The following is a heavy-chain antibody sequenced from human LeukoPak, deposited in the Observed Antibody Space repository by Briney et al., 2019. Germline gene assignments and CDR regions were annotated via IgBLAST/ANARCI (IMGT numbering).Heavy chain of an antibody. CDR2: ISGDGDTT. Sequence: GGSLRLSCGASGFTFTTNYMAWVRQAPGRGLDWVSAISGDGDTTYYADSVEGRFTISRDNSKNTVYLQMNSLRAEDTAVYYCANQSPGWGQRTLVTVSS. J-gene: IGHJ4*02. V-gene: IGHV3-23*01. CDR3: ANQSPG. CDR1: GFTFTTNY.